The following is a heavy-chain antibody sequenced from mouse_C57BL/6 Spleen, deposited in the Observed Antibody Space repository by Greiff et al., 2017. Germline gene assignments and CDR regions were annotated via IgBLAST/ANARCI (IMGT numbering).Heavy chain of an antibody. CDR1: GYTFTSYW. Sequence: QVQLQQPGAELVRPGSSVKLSCKASGYTFTSYWMHWVKQRPIQGLEWIGNIDPYDSETHYNQKFKDKATLTVDKSSSTAYMQLISLTSEDSAVYYCARAITTVVAFDYWGQGTTLTVSS. J-gene: IGHJ2*01. CDR3: ARAITTVVAFDY. D-gene: IGHD1-1*01. V-gene: IGHV1-52*01. CDR2: IDPYDSET.